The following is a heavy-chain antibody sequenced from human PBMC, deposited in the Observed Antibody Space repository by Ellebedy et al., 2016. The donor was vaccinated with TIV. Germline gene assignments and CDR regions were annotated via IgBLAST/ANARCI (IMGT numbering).Heavy chain of an antibody. CDR1: GFSLSTSGMC. V-gene: IGHV2-70*01. CDR2: IDWDDDK. CDR3: ARALSISGYSSGWRSTYYYGMDV. J-gene: IGHJ6*02. D-gene: IGHD6-19*01. Sequence: SGPTLVXPTQTLTLTCTFSGFSLSTSGMCVSWIRQPPGKALEWLALIDWDDDKYYSTSLKTRLTISKDTSKNQVVLTMTNMDPVDTATYYCARALSISGYSSGWRSTYYYGMDVWGQGTTVTVSS.